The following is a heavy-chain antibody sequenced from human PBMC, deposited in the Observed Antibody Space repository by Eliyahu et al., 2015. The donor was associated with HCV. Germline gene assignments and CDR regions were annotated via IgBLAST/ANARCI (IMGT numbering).Heavy chain of an antibody. CDR1: GYTFXNYC. D-gene: IGHD1-26*01. CDR3: ARDPHESYFHFDL. V-gene: IGHV1-46*01. CDR2: IKPSDETT. J-gene: IGHJ4*02. Sequence: QVHLVQSGAEVKKPGASXKISCXASGYTFXNYCLHWLRQAPGQGLEWMGVIKPSDETTITAQKFQGRVTMTRDTSTRTVYMDLSSLRSEDTAIYFCARDPHESYFHFDLWGQGTLVTVSS.